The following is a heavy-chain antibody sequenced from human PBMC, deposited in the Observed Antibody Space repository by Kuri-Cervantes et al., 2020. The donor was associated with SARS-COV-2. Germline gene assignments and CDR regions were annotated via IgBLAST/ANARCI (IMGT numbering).Heavy chain of an antibody. CDR2: INPNSGGT. V-gene: IGHV1-2*06. J-gene: IGHJ4*02. CDR1: GGTFSSYA. D-gene: IGHD2-2*01. CDR3: AREARTYCSSTSCPLDY. Sequence: ASVKVSCKASGGTFSSYAISWVRQAPGQGLEWMGRINPNSGGTNYAQKFQGRVTMTRDTSISTAYMELSRLRSDDTAVYYCAREARTYCSSTSCPLDYWGQGTLVTVSS.